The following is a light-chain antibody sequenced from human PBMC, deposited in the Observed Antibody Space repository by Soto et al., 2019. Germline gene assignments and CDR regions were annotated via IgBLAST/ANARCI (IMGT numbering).Light chain of an antibody. CDR3: QHYNSYSEA. CDR2: EAS. CDR1: ESVSTF. Sequence: EIVLTQSPATLSLSPGERATLSCRASESVSTFLAWYQQKPGQAPRLLIYEASSRATGIPARFSGGGSGTVFTLTISRLEPEDFATYYCQHYNSYSEAFGQGTKVELK. V-gene: IGKV3-11*01. J-gene: IGKJ1*01.